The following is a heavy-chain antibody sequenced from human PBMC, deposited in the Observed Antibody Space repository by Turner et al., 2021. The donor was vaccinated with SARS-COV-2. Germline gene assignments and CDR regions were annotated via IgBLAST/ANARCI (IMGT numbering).Heavy chain of an antibody. CDR2: ISGSSRYI. Sequence: EVQLVVSGGGLVEPGGSLRLSCAASGFTFSPDSMNWVRKAPGKGLEWVSSISGSSRYIFYADSVKGRFTISRDNARNSLYLQMDSLRAEDSAIYYCGRLMATTDTNYFYYGMDFWGQGTTVTVSS. CDR1: GFTFSPDS. CDR3: GRLMATTDTNYFYYGMDF. J-gene: IGHJ6*02. D-gene: IGHD5-12*01. V-gene: IGHV3-21*06.